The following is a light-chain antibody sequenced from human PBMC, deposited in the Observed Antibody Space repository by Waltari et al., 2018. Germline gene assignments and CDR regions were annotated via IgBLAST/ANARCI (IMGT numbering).Light chain of an antibody. Sequence: RTLAWYHRKPGQAPRVLIYCASTRAASIPDSISGSAYGKDFSLNISGLELEGVAVYDCQTYVRLPVTFGQGTKVEMK. J-gene: IGKJ1*01. CDR1: RT. V-gene: IGKV3-20*01. CDR2: CAS. CDR3: QTYVRLPVT.